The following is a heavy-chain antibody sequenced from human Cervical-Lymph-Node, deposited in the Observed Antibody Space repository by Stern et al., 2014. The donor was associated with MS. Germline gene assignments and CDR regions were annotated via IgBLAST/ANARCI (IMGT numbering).Heavy chain of an antibody. J-gene: IGHJ4*02. CDR1: GGSITSYY. Sequence: VQLVESGPGLVKPSESLSLTCTVSGGSITSYYCSWIRKSPGKGLEWIGYIHYSGSTAYNPSLKSRVTTSVDSSKNQFSLRLSSATAADTAVYYCARGRMYHFDSWGQGTLVTVSS. V-gene: IGHV4-59*01. D-gene: IGHD2-8*01. CDR3: ARGRMYHFDS. CDR2: IHYSGST.